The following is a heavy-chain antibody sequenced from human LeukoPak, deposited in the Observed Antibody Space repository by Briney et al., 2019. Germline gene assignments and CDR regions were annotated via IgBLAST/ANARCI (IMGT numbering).Heavy chain of an antibody. CDR2: ISYDGSNK. D-gene: IGHD3-10*01. V-gene: IGHV3-30-3*01. CDR1: GFTFSSYA. J-gene: IGHJ4*02. Sequence: PGGSLRLSCAASGFTFSSYAMHWVRQAPGKGLEWVAVISYDGSNKYYADSVKGRFTISRDSSENTLYLQMNSLRVEDTAVYYCARVGYYSSGPFSYFDYWGQGTLVTVSS. CDR3: ARVGYYSSGPFSYFDY.